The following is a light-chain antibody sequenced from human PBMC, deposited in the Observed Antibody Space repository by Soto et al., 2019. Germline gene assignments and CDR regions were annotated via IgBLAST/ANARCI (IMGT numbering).Light chain of an antibody. CDR1: QYISSW. Sequence: DIQMTQSPSTLSASAGDRVIISCRASQYISSWLAWYQQKPGKAPDLLIYDASSLESGVPSRFSGSGSGTEFTLTISSLQPDDFATYYCQQYNSYPWTFGQGTKVDIK. CDR2: DAS. J-gene: IGKJ1*01. CDR3: QQYNSYPWT. V-gene: IGKV1-5*01.